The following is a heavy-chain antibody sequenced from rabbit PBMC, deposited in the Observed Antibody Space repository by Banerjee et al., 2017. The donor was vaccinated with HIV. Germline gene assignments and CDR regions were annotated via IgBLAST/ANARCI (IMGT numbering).Heavy chain of an antibody. D-gene: IGHD6-1*01. CDR1: GFDFIDNYV. CDR2: IYTSSGST. CDR3: ARGAYATYGYLNL. Sequence: QEQLEESGGDLVKPEGSLTLTCKASGFDFIDNYVMRWVRQAPGKGLEWIASIYTSSGSTYYPSWAKGRFTISKTSSTTVTLQMTSLTAADTATYFCARGAYATYGYLNLWGPGTLVTVS. V-gene: IGHV1S45*01. J-gene: IGHJ4*01.